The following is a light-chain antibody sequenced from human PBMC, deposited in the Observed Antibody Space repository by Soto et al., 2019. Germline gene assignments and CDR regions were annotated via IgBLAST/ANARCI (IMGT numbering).Light chain of an antibody. V-gene: IGKV3-11*01. Sequence: EIVLTQSPATLSLSPGEGATLSCRASQSVSTYLAWYQQKPGQAPRLLIYDASNRATGIPARFSGSGSGTDSTLTISSLEPEDFAVYYCQQGGSFGGGTKVEIK. CDR1: QSVSTY. CDR2: DAS. J-gene: IGKJ4*01. CDR3: QQGGS.